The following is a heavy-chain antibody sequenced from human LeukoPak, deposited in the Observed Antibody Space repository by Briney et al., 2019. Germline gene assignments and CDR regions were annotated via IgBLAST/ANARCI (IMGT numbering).Heavy chain of an antibody. CDR1: GGSISSGRYY. Sequence: SETLSLTCTVSGGSISSGRYYWGWVRQPPGKGLEWIGYIYYTGSTNYNPSLMSRVTISVDTSKNQFSLKLSSVTAADTAVYYCARADYSSTWSHDYYYMDVWGKGTTVTVSS. D-gene: IGHD6-13*01. CDR2: IYYTGST. V-gene: IGHV4-39*07. CDR3: ARADYSSTWSHDYYYMDV. J-gene: IGHJ6*03.